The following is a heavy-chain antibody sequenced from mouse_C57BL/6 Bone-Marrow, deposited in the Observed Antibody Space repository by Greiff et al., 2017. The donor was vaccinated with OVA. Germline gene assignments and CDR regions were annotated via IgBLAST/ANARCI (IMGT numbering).Heavy chain of an antibody. J-gene: IGHJ1*03. Sequence: QVQLQQPGAELVKPGASVKLSCKASGYTFTSYWMQWVKQRPGQGLEWIGELDPSDSYTNYNQKFKGKATLTVDTSSSTAYMQLSSLTSEDSAVYYCARSYIPLYVYDEYFDVWGTGTTVTVSS. D-gene: IGHD2-2*01. CDR1: GYTFTSYW. CDR3: ARSYIPLYVYDEYFDV. CDR2: LDPSDSYT. V-gene: IGHV1-50*01.